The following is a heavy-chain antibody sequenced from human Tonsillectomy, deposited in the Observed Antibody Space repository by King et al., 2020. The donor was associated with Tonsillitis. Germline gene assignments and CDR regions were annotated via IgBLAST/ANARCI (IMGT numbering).Heavy chain of an antibody. D-gene: IGHD2-8*01. V-gene: IGHV4-30-4*07. CDR2: IYYSGST. Sequence: QLQESGPGLVKPSQTLSLTCAVSGGSISSGGYSWSWIRQPPGKGLEWIGCIYYSGSTYYNPSLKSRISISVDTSKNQFSLKLTSVTATDTAVYYCARLNGPHFDYWGQGTLVTVSS. CDR1: GGSISSGGYS. CDR3: ARLNGPHFDY. J-gene: IGHJ4*02.